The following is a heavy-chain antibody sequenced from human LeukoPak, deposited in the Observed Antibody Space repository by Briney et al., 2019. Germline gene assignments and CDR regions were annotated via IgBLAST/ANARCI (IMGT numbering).Heavy chain of an antibody. Sequence: SVKVSCKASGYTFTSYGISWVRQAPGQGLEWMGGIIPIFGTANYAQKFQGRVTITADKSTSTAYMELSSLRSEDTAVYYCAKVANPGYGSGSYYFFNFDYWGQGTLVTVSS. V-gene: IGHV1-69*06. J-gene: IGHJ4*02. CDR1: GYTFTSYG. CDR3: AKVANPGYGSGSYYFFNFDY. D-gene: IGHD3-10*01. CDR2: IIPIFGTA.